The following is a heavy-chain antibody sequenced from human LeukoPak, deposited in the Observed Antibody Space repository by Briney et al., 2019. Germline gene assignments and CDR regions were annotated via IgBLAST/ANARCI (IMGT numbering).Heavy chain of an antibody. V-gene: IGHV3-30*02. D-gene: IGHD3-9*01. CDR1: GFTFSSYG. CDR3: AKDRGSRNVILTGRPRASTDFDH. CDR2: IRYDGSNK. Sequence: GSLRLSCAASGFTFSSYGMHWVRQAPGKGLEWVAFIRYDGSNKYYADSVKGRFTISRDNSKNTLYLQINSLRTEDTAVYYCAKDRGSRNVILTGRPRASTDFDHWGQGTLVTVSS. J-gene: IGHJ4*02.